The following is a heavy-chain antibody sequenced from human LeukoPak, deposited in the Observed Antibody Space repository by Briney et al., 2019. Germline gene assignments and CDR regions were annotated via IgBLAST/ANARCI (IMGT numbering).Heavy chain of an antibody. Sequence: SSETLSLTCTVSGDSISDYYWSWIRQSPRKGLEWLGAIYYTGTTYYNPSLSSRFIISLDTSKNQFSLRLTSVTAADTAVYYCARGAAGISPHYWGRGSLVTVSS. CDR3: ARGAAGISPHY. CDR2: IYYTGTT. J-gene: IGHJ4*02. V-gene: IGHV4-59*12. D-gene: IGHD6-13*01. CDR1: GDSISDYY.